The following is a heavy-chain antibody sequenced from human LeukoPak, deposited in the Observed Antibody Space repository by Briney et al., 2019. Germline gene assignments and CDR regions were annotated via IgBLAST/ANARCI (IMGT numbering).Heavy chain of an antibody. D-gene: IGHD4-23*01. Sequence: SETLSLTCTVSGDSLSSYYWSWIRQPAGKGLEWIGRTYTTGSTNYNPSLKSRVTMSVDTSKNQFSLKLSSVTAADTAVYYCARLKGSTVGTTYYFDYWGQGTLVTVSS. J-gene: IGHJ4*02. CDR2: TYTTGST. CDR1: GDSLSSYY. V-gene: IGHV4-4*07. CDR3: ARLKGSTVGTTYYFDY.